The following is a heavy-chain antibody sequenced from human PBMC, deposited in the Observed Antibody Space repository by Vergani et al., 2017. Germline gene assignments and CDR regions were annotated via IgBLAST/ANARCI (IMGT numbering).Heavy chain of an antibody. CDR2: IIPIFGTA. CDR1: GGTFSSYA. V-gene: IGHV1-69*06. Sequence: QVQLVQSGAEVKKPGSSVKVSCKASGGTFSSYATSWVRQAPGQGLEWMCGIIPIFGTANYEQKFPCRVTITADKSTSTTYMELSSLRSEDPAVYYCSRDANPIVGASNFDYWGQGTLVTVSS. CDR3: SRDANPIVGASNFDY. J-gene: IGHJ4*02. D-gene: IGHD1-26*01.